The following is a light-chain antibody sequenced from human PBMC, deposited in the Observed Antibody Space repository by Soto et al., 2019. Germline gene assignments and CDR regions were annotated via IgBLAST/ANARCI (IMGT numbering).Light chain of an antibody. V-gene: IGKV3-11*01. CDR2: DAS. CDR3: QQRSNWHRT. Sequence: ELVLTQSPATLSLSPGERATLSCRASQSVSSYLAWYQQKPGQAPRLLIYDASNRATGIPARFSGSGSGTDFTLTISSLEPEDFAVYYCQQRSNWHRTFGQGTKVEIK. J-gene: IGKJ1*01. CDR1: QSVSSY.